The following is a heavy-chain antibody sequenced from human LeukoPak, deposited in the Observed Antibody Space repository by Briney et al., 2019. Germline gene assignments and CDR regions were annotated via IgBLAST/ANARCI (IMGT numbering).Heavy chain of an antibody. Sequence: GASVKVSCKASGYTFTSYDINWVRQATGQGLELMGWMNPNSGNTGYAQKFQGRVTMTRNTSISTAYMELSSLRSEDTAVYYCARGRGSIYCSSTSCRSEPYNWFDPWGQGTLVTVSS. D-gene: IGHD2-2*01. J-gene: IGHJ5*02. CDR1: GYTFTSYD. CDR3: ARGRGSIYCSSTSCRSEPYNWFDP. V-gene: IGHV1-8*01. CDR2: MNPNSGNT.